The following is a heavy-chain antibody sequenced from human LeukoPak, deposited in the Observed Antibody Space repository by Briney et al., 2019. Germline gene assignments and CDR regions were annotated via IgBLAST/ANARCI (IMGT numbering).Heavy chain of an antibody. CDR1: GYTFNAYY. J-gene: IGHJ4*02. Sequence: GASVKVSCKTSGYTFNAYYMHWVRQAPGQGLEWMGWINPNSGGSNYAQKFQGRVTMTRDTSISTAYMELSRLRSDDTAVYYCARDSDSIAAAGLFDYWGQGTLVTVSS. CDR3: ARDSDSIAAAGLFDY. CDR2: INPNSGGS. D-gene: IGHD6-13*01. V-gene: IGHV1-2*02.